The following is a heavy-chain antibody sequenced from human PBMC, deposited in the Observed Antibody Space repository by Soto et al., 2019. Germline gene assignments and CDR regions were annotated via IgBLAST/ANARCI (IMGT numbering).Heavy chain of an antibody. J-gene: IGHJ4*01. CDR2: ILYGGSS. V-gene: IGHV4-59*01. Sequence: SETLSLTCSFSGISIYKNYWTCSRQIPGKGLEWIGYILYGGSSSFDPSLKSRFTMSIDTSKSQFSLKLSSVTAADTAVYYCARGAISTKIEYWGHGTLVTSPQ. CDR1: GISIYKNY. CDR3: ARGAISTKIEY. D-gene: IGHD2-2*02.